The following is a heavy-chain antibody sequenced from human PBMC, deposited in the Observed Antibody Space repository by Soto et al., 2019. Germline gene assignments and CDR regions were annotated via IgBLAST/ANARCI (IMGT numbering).Heavy chain of an antibody. CDR1: GGTFSNYA. J-gene: IGHJ6*02. Sequence: QVQLVQSGAEVKKPGSSIKVSCKVSGGTFSNYAIDWVRLAPGQGLEWMGGIVPIFGTTYYTQNFQGRATIIADDSTTTAYLELSRLRSEDTAIYYCARVEAVAGIYNYHGLDVWGQGTAVTVSS. CDR2: IVPIFGTT. D-gene: IGHD6-19*01. CDR3: ARVEAVAGIYNYHGLDV. V-gene: IGHV1-69*12.